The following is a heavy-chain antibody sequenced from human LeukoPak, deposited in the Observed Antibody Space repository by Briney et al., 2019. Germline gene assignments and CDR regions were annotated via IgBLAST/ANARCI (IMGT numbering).Heavy chain of an antibody. D-gene: IGHD3-10*01. CDR2: INPNSGGT. CDR1: GYTFTGYY. J-gene: IGHJ4*02. Sequence: ASVKVPCKASGYTFTGYYMHWVRQAPGQGLEWMGWINPNSGGTNYAQKFQGRVTMTRDTSISTAYMELSRLRSDDTAVYYCARWQGSGEEKVDYWGQGTLVTVSS. V-gene: IGHV1-2*02. CDR3: ARWQGSGEEKVDY.